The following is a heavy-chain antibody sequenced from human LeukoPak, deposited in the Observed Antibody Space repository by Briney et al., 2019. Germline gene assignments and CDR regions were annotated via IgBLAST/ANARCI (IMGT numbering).Heavy chain of an antibody. CDR1: GFTFSSYA. J-gene: IGHJ6*03. CDR2: IWYDGSNK. Sequence: QPGGSLRLSCAASGFTFSSYAMSWVRQAPGRGLEWVAVIWYDGSNKYYADSVKGRFTISRDNSKNTLYLQMNSLKAEDTAVYYCARSGIAAAGTVDYYYYMDVWGKGTTVTVSS. D-gene: IGHD6-13*01. CDR3: ARSGIAAAGTVDYYYYMDV. V-gene: IGHV3-33*08.